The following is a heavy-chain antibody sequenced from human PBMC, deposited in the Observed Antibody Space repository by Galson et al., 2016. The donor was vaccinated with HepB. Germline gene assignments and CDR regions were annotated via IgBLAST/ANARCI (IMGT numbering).Heavy chain of an antibody. V-gene: IGHV3-15*01. J-gene: IGHJ4*02. CDR2: IKSNPDGGTT. D-gene: IGHD3-10*01. Sequence: SLRLSCAVSGFTFSNAWMSWVRQAPGKGLEWVGRIKSNPDGGTTDYAAPVKGRFIISRVDSKHTLYLQLNSLKTEDTAVYYCTKTARLRGVPMDYWGQGTLVTVSS. CDR1: GFTFSNAW. CDR3: TKTARLRGVPMDY.